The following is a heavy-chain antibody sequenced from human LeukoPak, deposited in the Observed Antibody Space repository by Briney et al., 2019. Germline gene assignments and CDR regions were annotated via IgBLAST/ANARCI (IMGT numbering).Heavy chain of an antibody. CDR1: GGSISTYY. J-gene: IGHJ4*02. CDR2: LYYSGNT. V-gene: IGHV4-59*01. Sequence: SETLSLTCTVSGGSISTYYWHWIRQPPGKGLEWIGSLYYSGNTNFNPSLSGPVTISVDTSKNQFSLKLSSVTAADTAVYYCARGVQQWPYYYDYWGQGTLVTVSS. D-gene: IGHD6-19*01. CDR3: ARGVQQWPYYYDY.